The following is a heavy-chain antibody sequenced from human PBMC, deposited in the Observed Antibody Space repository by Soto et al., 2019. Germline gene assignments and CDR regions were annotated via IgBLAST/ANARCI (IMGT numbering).Heavy chain of an antibody. CDR3: ARVFSNYDGYYFDY. J-gene: IGHJ4*02. CDR2: IYYSGST. D-gene: IGHD4-4*01. V-gene: IGHV4-30-4*01. CDR1: GGSISSGDYY. Sequence: SETLSLTCTVSGGSISSGDYYWSWIRQPPGKGLEWIGYIYYSGSTYYNPSLKSRVTISVDTSKNQFSLKLSSVTAADTAVYYCARVFSNYDGYYFDYWGQGTLVTVSS.